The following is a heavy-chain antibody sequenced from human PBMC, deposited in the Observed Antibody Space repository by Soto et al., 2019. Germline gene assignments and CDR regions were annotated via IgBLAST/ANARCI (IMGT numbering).Heavy chain of an antibody. J-gene: IGHJ5*02. CDR3: ARDTGYCSSTSCSRGGWFDP. D-gene: IGHD2-2*01. V-gene: IGHV3-11*06. CDR1: GFTFSDYY. CDR2: ISSSSSYT. Sequence: QVQLVESGGGLVKPGGSLRLSCAASGFTFSDYYMSWIRQAPGKGLEWVSYISSSSSYTNYADSMKGRFTISRDNAKNSLYLQMNSLRAEDTAVYYCARDTGYCSSTSCSRGGWFDPWGQGTLVTVSS.